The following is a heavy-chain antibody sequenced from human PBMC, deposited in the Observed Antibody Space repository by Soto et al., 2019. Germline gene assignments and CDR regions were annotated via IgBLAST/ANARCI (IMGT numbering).Heavy chain of an antibody. V-gene: IGHV3-7*01. CDR2: IKQDGSEK. J-gene: IGHJ3*02. D-gene: IGHD2-15*01. CDR1: GFTFSSYA. Sequence: GGSRRLSCEDSGFTFSSYAMHWMRQAAGTALEWVATIKQDGSEKYNVDSVKGRFTISRDNANNSLYLQMNSLRAEDTAVYYCARLHCSGGSCYSSLDAFDIWGQGTMVTVSS. CDR3: ARLHCSGGSCYSSLDAFDI.